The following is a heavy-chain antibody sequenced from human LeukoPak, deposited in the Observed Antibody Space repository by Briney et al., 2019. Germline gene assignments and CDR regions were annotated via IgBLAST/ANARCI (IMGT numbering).Heavy chain of an antibody. Sequence: ASVKVSCKASGYTFTGYYMHWVRQAPGQGLEWMGRINPNSGGTNYAQKIQGRVTMTRDTSISTAYMELSRLRSDDTAVYYCARAEIYYDSSGYYFYWGQGTLVTVSS. J-gene: IGHJ4*02. D-gene: IGHD3-22*01. CDR1: GYTFTGYY. V-gene: IGHV1-2*06. CDR3: ARAEIYYDSSGYYFY. CDR2: INPNSGGT.